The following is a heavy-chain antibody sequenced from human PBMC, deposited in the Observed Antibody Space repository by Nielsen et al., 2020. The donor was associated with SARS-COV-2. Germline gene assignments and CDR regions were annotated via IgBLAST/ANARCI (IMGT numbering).Heavy chain of an antibody. D-gene: IGHD6-13*01. CDR1: GGSISSSSYY. J-gene: IGHJ3*02. CDR2: IYYSGST. Sequence: SETLSLTCTVSGGSISSSSYYWSWIRQHPGKGLEWIGYIYYSGSTYYNPSLKSRVTISVDTSKNQFSLKLSSVTAADTAVYYCARDMGAAAYDAFDIWGQGTMVTVSS. V-gene: IGHV4-31*03. CDR3: ARDMGAAAYDAFDI.